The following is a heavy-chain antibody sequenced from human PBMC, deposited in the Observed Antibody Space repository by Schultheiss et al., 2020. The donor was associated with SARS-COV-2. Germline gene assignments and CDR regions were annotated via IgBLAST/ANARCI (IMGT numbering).Heavy chain of an antibody. CDR3: AREPIFRGGRLYFFDY. CDR2: IYYSGST. Sequence: SETLSLTCTVSGGSISSGGYYWSWIRQHPGKVLEWIGYIYYSGSTNYNPSLKSRVTISVDTSKNQFSLKLSSVTAADTAVYYCAREPIFRGGRLYFFDYWGQGALVTVSS. J-gene: IGHJ4*02. CDR1: GGSISSGGYY. V-gene: IGHV4-61*08. D-gene: IGHD3-10*01.